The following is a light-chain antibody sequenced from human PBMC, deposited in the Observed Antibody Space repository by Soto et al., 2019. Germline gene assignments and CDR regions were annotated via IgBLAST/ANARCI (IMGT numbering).Light chain of an antibody. CDR2: EVV. J-gene: IGLJ1*01. Sequence: QSALTQPPSASGSHGQSGTISCTGTKNDIGVYDFVSWYQHHPGKAPRLIIYEVVQRPSGVPDRFSGSKSGNTASLTVSGLQAADEADYFCKSYAGSNTYVFGSGTKLTVL. CDR1: KNDIGVYDF. V-gene: IGLV2-8*01. CDR3: KSYAGSNTYV.